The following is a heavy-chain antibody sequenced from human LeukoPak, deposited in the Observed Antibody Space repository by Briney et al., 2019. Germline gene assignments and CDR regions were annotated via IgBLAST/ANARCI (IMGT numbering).Heavy chain of an antibody. CDR2: ISGSGGST. CDR1: GFTLSSYA. V-gene: IGHV3-23*01. D-gene: IGHD5-12*01. J-gene: IGHJ4*02. CDR3: AKDRRVDIVATIEY. Sequence: GGSLRLSCAASGFTLSSYAMSWVRQAPGKGLEWVSAISGSGGSTYYADSVKGRFTISRDNSKNTLYLQMNSLRAEDTAVYYCAKDRRVDIVATIEYWGQGTLVTVSS.